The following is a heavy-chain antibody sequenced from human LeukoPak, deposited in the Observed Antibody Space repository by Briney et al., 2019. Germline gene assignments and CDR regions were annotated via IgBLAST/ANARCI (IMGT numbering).Heavy chain of an antibody. CDR1: GFTFSSYS. CDR3: ARSPYSSGWYRGQQQVFDY. D-gene: IGHD6-19*01. Sequence: GGSLRLSCAASGFTFSSYSMNWVRQAPGKGLEWVSSISSSSYIYYADSVKGRFTISRDNAKNSLYLQMNSLRAADTAVYYCARSPYSSGWYRGQQQVFDYRGEGGMVTVCS. J-gene: IGHJ5*01. CDR2: ISSSSYI. V-gene: IGHV3-21*01.